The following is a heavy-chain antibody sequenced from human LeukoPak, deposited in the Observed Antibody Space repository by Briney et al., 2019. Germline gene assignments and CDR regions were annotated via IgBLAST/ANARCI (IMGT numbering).Heavy chain of an antibody. CDR1: GFIFPSSW. D-gene: IGHD3-10*01. V-gene: IGHV3-15*01. J-gene: IGHJ4*02. CDR3: KAWFTGRPE. Sequence: PGGSLRLSCAASGFIFPSSWMSWVRQAPGKGLEWVGRIKSKIDGETPEYAAAVKGRFTISRDDSKNTLYLQMNSLKTEDTAVYYCKAWFTGRPEGGQGTLVTVSS. CDR2: IKSKIDGETP.